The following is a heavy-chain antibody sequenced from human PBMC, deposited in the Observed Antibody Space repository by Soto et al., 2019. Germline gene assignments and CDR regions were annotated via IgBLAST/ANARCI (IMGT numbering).Heavy chain of an antibody. CDR1: GYTFTSYA. Sequence: GASVKVSCKASGYTFTSYAMHWVRQAPGQRLEWMGWINAGNGNTKYSQKFQGRVTITRDTSASTAYMELSSLRSEDTAVYYCVRAGKPVYYYYGMDVWGQGTTVTVSS. V-gene: IGHV1-3*01. CDR2: INAGNGNT. CDR3: VRAGKPVYYYYGMDV. J-gene: IGHJ6*02.